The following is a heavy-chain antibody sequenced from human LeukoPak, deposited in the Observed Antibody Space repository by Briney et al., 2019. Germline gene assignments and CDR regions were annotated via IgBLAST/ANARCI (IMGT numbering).Heavy chain of an antibody. V-gene: IGHV3-7*01. CDR1: GFTFSSYW. D-gene: IGHD3-3*01. CDR3: AREDRHGFGVVISYHYGMDV. Sequence: GGSLRLSCAASGFTFSSYWMSWVRQAPGKGLEWVANIKQDGSEKYYVDSVKGRFTISRDNAKNSLYLQVNSLRAEDTAVYYCAREDRHGFGVVISYHYGMDVWGQGTTVTVSS. J-gene: IGHJ6*02. CDR2: IKQDGSEK.